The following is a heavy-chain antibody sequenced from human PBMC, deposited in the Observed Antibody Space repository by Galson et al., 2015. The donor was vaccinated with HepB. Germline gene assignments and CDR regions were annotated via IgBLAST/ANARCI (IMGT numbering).Heavy chain of an antibody. V-gene: IGHV1-46*01. CDR2: INPSGGST. CDR3: ARDLPSHSSSSVRDDAFDI. J-gene: IGHJ3*02. D-gene: IGHD6-13*01. CDR1: GGTFSSYA. Sequence: SVKVSCKASGGTFSSYAISWVRQAPGQGLEWMGIINPSGGSTSYAQKFQGRVTMTRDTSTSTVYMELSSLRSEDTAVYYCARDLPSHSSSSVRDDAFDIWGQGTMVTVSS.